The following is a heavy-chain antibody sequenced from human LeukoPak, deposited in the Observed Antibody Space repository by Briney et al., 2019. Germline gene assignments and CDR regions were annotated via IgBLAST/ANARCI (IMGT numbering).Heavy chain of an antibody. CDR1: GFTVTSNY. CDR3: ARVFAPDTYYYDSSGHYFDY. Sequence: PGGSLRLSCAASGFTVTSNYMSWVRQAPGQGLEWGSVIYSGGSTYYADSVKGRFTISRDNSKNTLYLQMNSLRAEDTAVYDCARVFAPDTYYYDSSGHYFDYWGQGTLVTVSS. CDR2: IYSGGST. J-gene: IGHJ4*02. D-gene: IGHD3-22*01. V-gene: IGHV3-53*05.